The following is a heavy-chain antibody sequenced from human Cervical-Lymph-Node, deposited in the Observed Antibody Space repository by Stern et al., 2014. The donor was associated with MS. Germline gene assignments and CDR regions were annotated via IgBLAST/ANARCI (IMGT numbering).Heavy chain of an antibody. Sequence: QVQLVQSGGDVVQPGKSLRLSCTASGFTFGGYGMHWVRQAPGKGLEWVAVVWYDGDNKYYSDSVKGRFTISRDNSKNTLHLQMNSLRAEDTAVYYCARGRGGSYGGNSGHFDYWGQGTLVTVSS. D-gene: IGHD4-23*01. V-gene: IGHV3-33*01. CDR1: GFTFGGYG. J-gene: IGHJ4*02. CDR2: VWYDGDNK. CDR3: ARGRGGSYGGNSGHFDY.